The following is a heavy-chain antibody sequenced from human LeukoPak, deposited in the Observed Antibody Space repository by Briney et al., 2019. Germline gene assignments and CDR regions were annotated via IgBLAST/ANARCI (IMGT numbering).Heavy chain of an antibody. Sequence: SETLSLTCTVSVFSINSGYYWGWIRQPPGKGLEWIGSIYHSGSTYYNPSLKSRVSISIDTSKNQFSLKLSSLTAADTAVYYCARKVATINPFDYWGQGTLVTVSS. D-gene: IGHD5-24*01. V-gene: IGHV4-38-2*02. J-gene: IGHJ4*02. CDR3: ARKVATINPFDY. CDR1: VFSINSGYY. CDR2: IYHSGST.